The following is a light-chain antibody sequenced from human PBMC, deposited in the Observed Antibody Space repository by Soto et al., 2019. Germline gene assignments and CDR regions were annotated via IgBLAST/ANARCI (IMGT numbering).Light chain of an antibody. V-gene: IGKV1-5*01. Sequence: DIQMTQSPSTLSASVGDRVTITGRASQSMNNWLDWYQQKQGKAPKVLIYDASSLERGVPSRFSGSGSGTEFTLTIDSLQPDDVAAYYCLRYIAFPPTFGQGTKVEI. CDR2: DAS. CDR1: QSMNNW. CDR3: LRYIAFPPT. J-gene: IGKJ1*01.